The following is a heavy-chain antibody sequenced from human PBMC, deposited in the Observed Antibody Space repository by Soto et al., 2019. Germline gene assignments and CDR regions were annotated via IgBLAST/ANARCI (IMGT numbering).Heavy chain of an antibody. CDR2: IIPIFGTA. J-gene: IGHJ6*02. Sequence: QVQLVQSGAEVKKPGSSVKVSCKASGGTFSSYAISWVRQATGQGLEWMGGIIPIFGTANYAQKFQVIVTITADESTSTDYMELSSLRSEATAVYYCAREQGGHYTWGMDVWGQGTTVTV. V-gene: IGHV1-69*01. CDR1: GGTFSSYA. D-gene: IGHD4-4*01. CDR3: AREQGGHYTWGMDV.